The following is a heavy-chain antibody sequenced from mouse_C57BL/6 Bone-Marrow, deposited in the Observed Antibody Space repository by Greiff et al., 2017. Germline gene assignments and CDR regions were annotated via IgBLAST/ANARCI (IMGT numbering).Heavy chain of an antibody. CDR2: ISYDGSN. V-gene: IGHV3-6*01. CDR3: ARPLRWDAMDY. Sequence: DVQLQESGPGLVKPSQSLSLTCSVTGYSITSGYYWNWIRQFPGNKLEWMGYISYDGSNNYNPSLINRISITRDTSKNQFFLKLNSVTTEDTATYYCARPLRWDAMDYWGQGTSVTVSS. CDR1: GYSITSGYY. J-gene: IGHJ4*01. D-gene: IGHD1-1*01.